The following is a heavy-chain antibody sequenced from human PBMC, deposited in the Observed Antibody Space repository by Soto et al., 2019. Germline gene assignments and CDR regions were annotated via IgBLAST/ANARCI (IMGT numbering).Heavy chain of an antibody. CDR1: GFTFSLYS. CDR2: ITSSSSYI. V-gene: IGHV3-21*01. J-gene: IGHJ4*02. Sequence: TXESLLLSGAASGFTFSLYSMIWVRQAPGKGLEWVASITSSSSYIYYEDSLKGRFTISRDNAKNSLFLQLDSLRAEDTAVYFCVRARSTDSRPDYWGQGTLVTVSS. CDR3: VRARSTDSRPDY. D-gene: IGHD3-22*01.